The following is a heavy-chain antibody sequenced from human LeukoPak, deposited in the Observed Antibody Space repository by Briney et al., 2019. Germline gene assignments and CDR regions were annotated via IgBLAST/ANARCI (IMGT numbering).Heavy chain of an antibody. D-gene: IGHD5/OR15-5a*01. V-gene: IGHV1-46*01. J-gene: IGHJ4*02. CDR2: INPSGGST. Sequence: ASVKVSCKASGYTFTSYYMHWVRQAPGQGLEWMGIINPSGGSTSYAQKFQGRVTMSADTTTSTAYMDLKSLTSHDTAVYYCARGSPYGIYVHFDEWGQGVLVIVSS. CDR3: ARGSPYGIYVHFDE. CDR1: GYTFTSYY.